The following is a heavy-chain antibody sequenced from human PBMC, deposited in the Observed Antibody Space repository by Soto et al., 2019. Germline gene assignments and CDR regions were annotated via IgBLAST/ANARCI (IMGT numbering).Heavy chain of an antibody. CDR1: GFTFSSYA. V-gene: IGHV3-30-3*01. Sequence: GGSLRLSCAASGFTFSSYAMHWVRQAPGKGLEWVAVISYDGSNKYYADSVKGRFTISRDNSKNTLYLQMNSLRAEDTAVYYCARDRQQDYYDSSGYYLLRYSWYFDLWGRGTLVTVSS. J-gene: IGHJ2*01. CDR3: ARDRQQDYYDSSGYYLLRYSWYFDL. CDR2: ISYDGSNK. D-gene: IGHD3-22*01.